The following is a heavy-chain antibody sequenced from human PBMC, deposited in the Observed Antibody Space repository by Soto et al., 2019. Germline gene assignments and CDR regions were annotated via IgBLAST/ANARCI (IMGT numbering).Heavy chain of an antibody. J-gene: IGHJ5*02. Sequence: QQQLQESGSGLVKPSQTLSLTCAVSGGSISSGGYSWRWIRQPPGKGLEWIGDINYSGSTYYNPSLKRRATISIDRSKNHLSLEWTSVTAADTAVYDCARESGAGATNWFDPWGQGTLVTVSS. CDR1: GGSISSGGYS. CDR2: INYSGST. V-gene: IGHV4-30-2*01. CDR3: ARESGAGATNWFDP. D-gene: IGHD1-26*01.